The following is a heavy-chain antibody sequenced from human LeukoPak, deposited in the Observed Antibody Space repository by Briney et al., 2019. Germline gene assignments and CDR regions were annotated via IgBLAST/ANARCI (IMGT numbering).Heavy chain of an antibody. V-gene: IGHV3-30*04. CDR1: GFTFSTYA. J-gene: IGHJ3*02. CDR2: ISYDGSNK. CDR3: ATRVTADSYDASDI. D-gene: IGHD6-13*01. Sequence: GGSLRLSCVASGFTFSTYAMHWVRQTPGRGLAWVTGISYDGSNKYYADSVKGRLTISRDTSKNTLYLQMNSLRAEDTALYYCATRVTADSYDASDIWGQGTMVTVSS.